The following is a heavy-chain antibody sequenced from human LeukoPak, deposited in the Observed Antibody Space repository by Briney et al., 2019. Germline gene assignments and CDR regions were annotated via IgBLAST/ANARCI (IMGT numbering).Heavy chain of an antibody. V-gene: IGHV4-31*03. Sequence: SQTLSLTCTVSGGSITSAGYYWSWIRQHPGKGLEWIGYIYYSGSTYYNPSLKSRVTISVDTSKNQFSLKLSSVTAADTAVYYCARVEYQLLFQGWFDPWGQGTLVTVSS. CDR3: ARVEYQLLFQGWFDP. CDR2: IYYSGST. D-gene: IGHD2-2*01. CDR1: GGSITSAGYY. J-gene: IGHJ5*02.